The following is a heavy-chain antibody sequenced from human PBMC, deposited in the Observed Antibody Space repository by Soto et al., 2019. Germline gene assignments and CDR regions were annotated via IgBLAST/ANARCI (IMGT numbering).Heavy chain of an antibody. CDR2: INHSGST. Sequence: SETLSLTCAVYGGSFSGYYWSWIRQPPGKGLEWIGEINHSGSTNYNPSLKSRVTISVDTSKNQFSLKLSSVTAADTAVYYCARVGVVPAAMREYYFDYWGQGTLVTVSS. D-gene: IGHD2-2*01. CDR1: GGSFSGYY. CDR3: ARVGVVPAAMREYYFDY. V-gene: IGHV4-34*01. J-gene: IGHJ4*02.